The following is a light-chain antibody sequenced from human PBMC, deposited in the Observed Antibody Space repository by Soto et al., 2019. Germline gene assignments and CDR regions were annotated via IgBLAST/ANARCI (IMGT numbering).Light chain of an antibody. CDR1: SSDVGGYNY. V-gene: IGLV2-14*01. CDR3: SSYTSSSTVV. CDR2: DVS. J-gene: IGLJ2*01. Sequence: QSALTQPASVSGSPGQSITISCTGTSSDVGGYNYVSWYQQHPGKAPKLMIDDVSNRPSGVSNRFSGSKSGNTASLTISGAQAEDEADYYCSSYTSSSTVVFGGGTQLTVL.